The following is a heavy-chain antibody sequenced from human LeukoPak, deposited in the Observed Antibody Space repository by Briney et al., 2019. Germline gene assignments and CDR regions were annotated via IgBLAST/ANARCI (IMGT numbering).Heavy chain of an antibody. V-gene: IGHV1-2*02. CDR2: INPNSGGT. CDR3: ERGGSTDSIHSCGGNCYFLDY. Sequence: ASVKVSCKASGYTFTGNHMHWVRQAPGQGLEWMGWINPNSGGTNYAQKFQGRVIMTRDTSISTAYMELSRLGSDDTAVYYCERGGSTDSIHSCGGNCYFLDYWGQGTLVTVSS. CDR1: GYTFTGNH. J-gene: IGHJ4*02. D-gene: IGHD2-21*02.